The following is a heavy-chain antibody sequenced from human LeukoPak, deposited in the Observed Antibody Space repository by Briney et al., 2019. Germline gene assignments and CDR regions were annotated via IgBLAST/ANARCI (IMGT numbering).Heavy chain of an antibody. Sequence: GGSLRLSCAASGFTFDDYAMHWVRQVPGKGLEWVSGISWNSGSIGYADSVKGRFTISRDNAKNSLYLQMNSLGAEDTAVYYCARVLSSSWYYYYYMDVWGKGTTVTVSS. J-gene: IGHJ6*03. CDR2: ISWNSGSI. CDR1: GFTFDDYA. CDR3: ARVLSSSWYYYYYMDV. V-gene: IGHV3-9*01. D-gene: IGHD6-13*01.